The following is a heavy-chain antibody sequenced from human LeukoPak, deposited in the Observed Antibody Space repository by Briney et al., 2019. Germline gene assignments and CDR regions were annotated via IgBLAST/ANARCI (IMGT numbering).Heavy chain of an antibody. CDR3: ARSSGWLDH. CDR2: TYYRSKWYN. Sequence: SLTLSLTCAISGDSVSSNSAAWNWIRQSPSRGLEWLGRTYYRSKWYNAYTLSVRSRITINPDTSKNQFSLQLNSVTPEDTAVYFCARSSGWLDHWGQGTLVTVSS. J-gene: IGHJ4*02. D-gene: IGHD6-19*01. V-gene: IGHV6-1*01. CDR1: GDSVSSNSAA.